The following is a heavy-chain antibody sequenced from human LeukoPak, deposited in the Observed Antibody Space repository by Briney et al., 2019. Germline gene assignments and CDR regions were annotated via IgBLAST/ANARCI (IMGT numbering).Heavy chain of an antibody. V-gene: IGHV3-9*01. Sequence: PGGSLRLSCAAYGFNFNDYAMHWVRQAPGKGLEWVSGISWNSGSKGYADSVKDRVTISRDNDKKSLYLQMNSLRPEDTALYYCVKATGDWYFDLWGRGTLVTVSS. CDR3: VKATGDWYFDL. CDR1: GFNFNDYA. D-gene: IGHD7-27*01. CDR2: ISWNSGSK. J-gene: IGHJ2*01.